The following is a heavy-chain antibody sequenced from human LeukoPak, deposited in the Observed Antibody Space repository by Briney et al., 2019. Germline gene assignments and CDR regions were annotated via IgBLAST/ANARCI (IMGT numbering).Heavy chain of an antibody. CDR2: IYLYGTT. Sequence: SETLSLTCSVSIGSISSSKWWSWVRQSPVKGLEWIGEIYLYGTTNYSPSFTSQVTMSVDRSRNQFSLKLTSVTAADTAVYYCARQKWEQQGRDYYFNGLDVWGPGTMVIVSS. CDR1: IGSISSSKW. V-gene: IGHV4-4*02. D-gene: IGHD1/OR15-1a*01. J-gene: IGHJ6*02. CDR3: ARQKWEQQGRDYYFNGLDV.